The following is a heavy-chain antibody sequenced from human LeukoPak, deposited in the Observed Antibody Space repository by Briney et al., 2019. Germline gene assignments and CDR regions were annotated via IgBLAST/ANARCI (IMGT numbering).Heavy chain of an antibody. V-gene: IGHV5-51*01. Sequence: GESLKISCKGSGYSFTSYWIGWVRQMPGQRLEWMGIIYPGDSDTRYSPYFQRQVTISADKSISTAYLQWSSLKASDTAMYYCATRLVGSGYSRIDYWGQGTLVTVSS. D-gene: IGHD3-3*01. CDR1: GYSFTSYW. CDR3: ATRLVGSGYSRIDY. J-gene: IGHJ4*02. CDR2: IYPGDSDT.